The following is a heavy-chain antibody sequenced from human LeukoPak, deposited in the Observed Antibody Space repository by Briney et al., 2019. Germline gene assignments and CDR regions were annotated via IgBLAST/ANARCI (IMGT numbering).Heavy chain of an antibody. CDR3: ARDLEEIPVVVAATTDMDV. CDR1: GYTFTSYG. Sequence: GASVKVSCKASGYTFTSYGISWVRQAPGQGLEWMGWISAYNGNTNYAQKLQGRVTMTTDTSTSTAYMELRSLRSDDTAVYYCARDLEEIPVVVAATTDMDVWGKGTTVTVSS. CDR2: ISAYNGNT. V-gene: IGHV1-18*01. D-gene: IGHD2-15*01. J-gene: IGHJ6*03.